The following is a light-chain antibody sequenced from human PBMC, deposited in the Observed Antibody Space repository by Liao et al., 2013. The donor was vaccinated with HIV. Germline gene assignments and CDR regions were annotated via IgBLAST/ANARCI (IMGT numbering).Light chain of an antibody. CDR1: NIGSKS. J-gene: IGLJ2*01. CDR2: YDS. CDR3: QAWDSSTAGVV. Sequence: SYELTQPPSVSVAPGKTARITCGGNNIGSKSVHWYQQKPGQAPVLVIYYDSDRPSGIPERFSGSNSGNTATLTISGTQAMDEADYYCQAWDSSTAGVVFGGGTKLTVL. V-gene: IGLV3-21*01.